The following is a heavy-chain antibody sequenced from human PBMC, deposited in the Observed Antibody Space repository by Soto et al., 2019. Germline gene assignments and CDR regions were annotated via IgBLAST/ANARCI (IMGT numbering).Heavy chain of an antibody. CDR1: GFTFSNYD. Sequence: PGGALTLFCSASGFTFSNYDVHWVRQAPGKGLEFVAGISPNGGNTFYADSVKGRSTISRDNSKNTLYLQMSSLRPDDTALYYCVKLTDYWGHGTLVTVSS. V-gene: IGHV3-64D*06. CDR2: ISPNGGNT. CDR3: VKLTDY. D-gene: IGHD3-9*01. J-gene: IGHJ4*01.